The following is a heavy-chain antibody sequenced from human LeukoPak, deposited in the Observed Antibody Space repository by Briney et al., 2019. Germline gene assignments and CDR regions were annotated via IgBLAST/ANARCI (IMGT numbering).Heavy chain of an antibody. CDR2: IAYDGSHK. J-gene: IGHJ5*02. V-gene: IGHV3-30-3*01. Sequence: QPGRSLRLSCAASGFTFSKFAFQWVRPAAGKGLAWVAIIAYDGSHKYYADSVKGRFSISRDNSNNTVLLQVNRLRPADPAVYYFARAQLYCYDGPCLAHNWFDPWGQGTLVTVSS. CDR3: ARAQLYCYDGPCLAHNWFDP. D-gene: IGHD3-16*01. CDR1: GFTFSKFA.